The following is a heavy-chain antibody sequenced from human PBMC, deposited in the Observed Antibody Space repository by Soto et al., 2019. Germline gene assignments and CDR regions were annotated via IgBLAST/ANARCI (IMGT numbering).Heavy chain of an antibody. CDR1: GFTFSSYW. Sequence: GGSLRLSCAASGFTFSSYWMSWVRQAPGKGLEWVANIKQDGSEKYYVDSVKGRFTISRDNAKNSLYLQMNSLRAEDTAVYYCARDPVYIVATSDAFDIWGQGTMVTVSS. CDR2: IKQDGSEK. J-gene: IGHJ3*02. D-gene: IGHD5-12*01. CDR3: ARDPVYIVATSDAFDI. V-gene: IGHV3-7*05.